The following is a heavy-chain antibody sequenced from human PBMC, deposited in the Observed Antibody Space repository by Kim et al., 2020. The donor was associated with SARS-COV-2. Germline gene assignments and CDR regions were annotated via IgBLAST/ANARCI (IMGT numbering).Heavy chain of an antibody. CDR3: ARDFKYTSSFYVDS. CDR2: ISYDGNIK. V-gene: IGHV3-30*03. CDR1: GFTFSSYG. Sequence: GGSLRLSCVTSGFTFSSYGMHWVRQAPGKGLDWVSFISYDGNIKYYADSVKGRFTISRDNSKRTLSLQMNSLRAEDTAVYFCARDFKYTSSFYVDSWGQGTLVTVSS. D-gene: IGHD6-13*01. J-gene: IGHJ4*02.